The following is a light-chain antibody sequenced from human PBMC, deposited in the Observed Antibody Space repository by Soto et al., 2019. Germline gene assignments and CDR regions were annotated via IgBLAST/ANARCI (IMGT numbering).Light chain of an antibody. CDR1: SSDVGGYNY. CDR3: SSYTSSSNHVV. CDR2: EVS. Sequence: QSVLTQPASVSGSPGQSITISCTGTSSDVGGYNYVSWYQQHPGKAPKLMIYEVSNRPSGVSNRFSGSKSGNTASLTISGLQAEDEADYYCSSYTSSSNHVVFGGGTKVTVL. V-gene: IGLV2-14*01. J-gene: IGLJ2*01.